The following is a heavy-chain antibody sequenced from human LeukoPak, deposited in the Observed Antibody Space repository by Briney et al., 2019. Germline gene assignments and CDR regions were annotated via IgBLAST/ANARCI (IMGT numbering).Heavy chain of an antibody. CDR2: INHSGST. CDR1: GGSFGGYY. Sequence: SETLSLTCAVYGGSFGGYYWSWFRQPPGKGLEWIGEINHSGSTNYNPSLKSRVTISVDTSKNQFSLKLSSVTAADTAVYYCAREIRRPGRYFQHWGQGTLVTVSS. D-gene: IGHD1-14*01. CDR3: AREIRRPGRYFQH. V-gene: IGHV4-34*01. J-gene: IGHJ1*01.